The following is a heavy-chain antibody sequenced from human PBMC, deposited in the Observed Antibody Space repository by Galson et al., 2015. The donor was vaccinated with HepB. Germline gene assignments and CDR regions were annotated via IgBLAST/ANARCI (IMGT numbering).Heavy chain of an antibody. CDR1: GYTFTGYY. Sequence: SVKVSCKASGYTFTGYYMHWVRQAPGQGLEWMGWINPNSGGTNYAQKFQGRVTMTRDTSISTAYMELSRLRSDDTAVYYCARDLGDSGYDWYFDYWGQGTLVTVSS. CDR3: ARDLGDSGYDWYFDY. D-gene: IGHD5-12*01. J-gene: IGHJ4*02. V-gene: IGHV1-2*02. CDR2: INPNSGGT.